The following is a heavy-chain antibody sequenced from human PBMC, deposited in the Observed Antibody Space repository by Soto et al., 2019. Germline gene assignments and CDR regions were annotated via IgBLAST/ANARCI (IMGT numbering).Heavy chain of an antibody. D-gene: IGHD3-3*01. CDR2: IYYSGST. CDR3: ARGSFQTIFGAVTMDNWFDP. J-gene: IGHJ5*02. CDR1: GGSISSGGYN. Sequence: SETLSLTCTVSGGSISSGGYNWSWIRQHPGKGLEWIGYIYYSGSTYYNPSLTSRFTISVDTSKNQCSLKLSSVTAADTAVYYCARGSFQTIFGAVTMDNWFDPWGQGTLVTVSS. V-gene: IGHV4-31*03.